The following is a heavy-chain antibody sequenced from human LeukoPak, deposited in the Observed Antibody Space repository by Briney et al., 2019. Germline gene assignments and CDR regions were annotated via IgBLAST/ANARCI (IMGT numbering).Heavy chain of an antibody. V-gene: IGHV1-2*02. J-gene: IGHJ3*01. CDR3: ARDPYSSGWFAFDV. CDR1: GFTFTGYY. D-gene: IGHD6-19*01. Sequence: ASVRVSCKASGFTFTGYYLLWVRQAPGQGLEWMGWINPKSGGTIYAQNFQDRVTMTRDTSISTVYMDLTRLTSDDTAIYYCARDPYSSGWFAFDVWGHGTLVTVSS. CDR2: INPKSGGT.